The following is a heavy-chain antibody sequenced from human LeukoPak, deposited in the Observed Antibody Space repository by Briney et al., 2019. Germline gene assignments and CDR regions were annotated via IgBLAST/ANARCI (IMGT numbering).Heavy chain of an antibody. D-gene: IGHD6-13*01. CDR2: ISSSTSYI. CDR3: PRAREAAAGPDAFDI. CDR1: GFTFSSYS. V-gene: IGHV3-21*01. J-gene: IGHJ3*02. Sequence: GGSLRLSCAASGFTFSSYSMNWVRQAPGKGLEWVSSISSSTSYIYYTDSVKGRVTISRDNAKNSLYLQMNSLRAEDTAVYYCPRAREAAAGPDAFDIWGQGTMVTVSS.